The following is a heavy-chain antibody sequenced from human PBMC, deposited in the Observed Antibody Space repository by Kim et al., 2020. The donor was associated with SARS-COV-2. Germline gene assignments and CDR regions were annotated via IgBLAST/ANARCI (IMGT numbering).Heavy chain of an antibody. Sequence: GGSLRLSCAASGFTFDDYGMSWVRQAPGKGLEWVSGINWNGGSTGYADSVKGRFTISRDNAKNSLYLQMNSLRAEDTALYHCARVLRGYSLLGDGGAFDIWGQGTMVTVSS. D-gene: IGHD5-18*01. CDR3: ARVLRGYSLLGDGGAFDI. CDR2: INWNGGST. V-gene: IGHV3-20*01. J-gene: IGHJ3*02. CDR1: GFTFDDYG.